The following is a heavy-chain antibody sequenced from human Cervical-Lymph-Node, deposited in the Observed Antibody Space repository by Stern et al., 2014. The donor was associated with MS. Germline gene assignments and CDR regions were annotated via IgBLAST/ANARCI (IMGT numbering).Heavy chain of an antibody. CDR3: VSPCGYTDCYPYYAMDV. CDR2: VYNSGSA. J-gene: IGHJ6*02. D-gene: IGHD3-22*01. Sequence: QVQLQESGPGVVRPSETLTLTCTISGDSLNRYYWGWIRQAPGKGLEWIGYVYNSGSAFYNPTLKSRLTISPDMTNNQFSLKLTSVTAADTAVYYCVSPCGYTDCYPYYAMDVWGQGTTVTVSS. CDR1: GDSLNRYY. V-gene: IGHV4-4*08.